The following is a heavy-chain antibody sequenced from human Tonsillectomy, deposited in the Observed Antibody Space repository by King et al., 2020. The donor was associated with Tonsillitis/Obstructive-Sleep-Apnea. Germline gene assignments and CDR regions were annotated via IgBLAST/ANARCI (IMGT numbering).Heavy chain of an antibody. CDR1: DDSISSYY. V-gene: IGHV4-59*08. CDR3: ARQEYSSGWYPFDI. Sequence: VQLQESGPGLVKPSETLSLTCTVSDDSISSYYWSWIRQPPGKGLEWIAYIYYSGSTNYNPSLKSRVTISVDTSKNQFSLKLNSVTAADTAIYYCARQEYSSGWYPFDIWGQGTMVTVSS. CDR2: IYYSGST. J-gene: IGHJ3*02. D-gene: IGHD6-19*01.